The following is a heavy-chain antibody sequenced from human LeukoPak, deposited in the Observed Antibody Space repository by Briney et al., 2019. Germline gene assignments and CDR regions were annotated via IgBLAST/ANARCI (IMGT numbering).Heavy chain of an antibody. J-gene: IGHJ4*02. CDR2: ISGSGGST. Sequence: PGGSLRLSCAASGFTFSSYAMSWVRQAPGKGLEWVSAISGSGGSTYYADSVKGRFTISRDNSKNTLYLQMNSLRAEDTAVYYCAKDGPYYYDSSGYPALWGQGTLVTVSS. CDR3: AKDGPYYYDSSGYPAL. D-gene: IGHD3-22*01. V-gene: IGHV3-23*01. CDR1: GFTFSSYA.